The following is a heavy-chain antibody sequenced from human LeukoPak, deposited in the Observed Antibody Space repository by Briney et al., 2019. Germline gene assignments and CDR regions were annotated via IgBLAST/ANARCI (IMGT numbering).Heavy chain of an antibody. V-gene: IGHV4-59*01. CDR3: ARGGGFMVAAIDY. D-gene: IGHD2-15*01. CDR1: GGSISTYY. CDR2: IYYSGST. J-gene: IGHJ4*02. Sequence: KPSETLSLTCTVSGGSISTYYWSWIRQPPGKGLEWIGYIYYSGSTNYNPSLKSRVTISVDTSKNQFSLKLSSVTAADTAVYYCARGGGFMVAAIDYWGQGTLVTVSS.